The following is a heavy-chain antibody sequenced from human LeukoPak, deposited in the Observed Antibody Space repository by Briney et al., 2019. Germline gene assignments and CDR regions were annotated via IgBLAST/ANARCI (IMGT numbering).Heavy chain of an antibody. CDR3: ARSVEKNDFWSGYYMAV. CDR2: TIPILGIA. V-gene: IGHV1-69*04. Sequence: ASVKVSCKASGGTFSSYAISWVRQAPGQGLEWMGRTIPILGIANYAQKFQGRVTITADKSTSTAYMELSSLRSEDTAVYYCARSVEKNDFWSGYYMAVWGQGTLVTVSS. J-gene: IGHJ4*02. CDR1: GGTFSSYA. D-gene: IGHD3-3*01.